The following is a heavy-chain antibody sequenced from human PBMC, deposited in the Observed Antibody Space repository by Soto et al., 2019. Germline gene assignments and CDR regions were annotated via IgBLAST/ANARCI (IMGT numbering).Heavy chain of an antibody. V-gene: IGHV3-23*01. CDR3: ARAKRVRGAASYYYYGMDV. J-gene: IGHJ6*02. CDR2: ISGSGGST. CDR1: GFTFSSYA. Sequence: LRLSCAASGFTFSSYAMSWARQAPGKGLEWVSAISGSGGSTYYADSVKGRFTISRDNSKNTLYLQMNSLRAEDTAVYYCARAKRVRGAASYYYYGMDVWGQGTTVTVSS. D-gene: IGHD3-10*01.